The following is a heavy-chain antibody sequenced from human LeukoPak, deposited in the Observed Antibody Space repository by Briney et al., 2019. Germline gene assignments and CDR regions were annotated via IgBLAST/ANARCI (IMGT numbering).Heavy chain of an antibody. CDR3: ARAVGGRYYYYYMDV. Sequence: SETLSLTCTINGASFSDFWWSWIRQPPGKGLEWIGEINPSGITNYSPSLKSRVTISEDTSKNQFFLKLTSMTAADTAVYYCARAVGGRYYYYYMDVWGKGTTVTISS. CDR2: INPSGIT. V-gene: IGHV4-34*01. J-gene: IGHJ6*03. CDR1: GASFSDFW. D-gene: IGHD3-16*01.